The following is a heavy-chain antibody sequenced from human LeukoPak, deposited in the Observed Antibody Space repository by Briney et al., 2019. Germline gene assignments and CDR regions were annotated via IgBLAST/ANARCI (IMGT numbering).Heavy chain of an antibody. V-gene: IGHV1-69*05. Sequence: ASVKVSCKASGGTFSSYAISWVRQAPGQGLEWMGGIIPIFGTANYAQKFQGRVTITTDESTSTAYMELSSLRSEDTAVYYCARVIWDTALVTFDYYYYMDVWGKGTTVTVSS. J-gene: IGHJ6*03. CDR2: IIPIFGTA. CDR1: GGTFSSYA. CDR3: ARVIWDTALVTFDYYYYMDV. D-gene: IGHD5-18*01.